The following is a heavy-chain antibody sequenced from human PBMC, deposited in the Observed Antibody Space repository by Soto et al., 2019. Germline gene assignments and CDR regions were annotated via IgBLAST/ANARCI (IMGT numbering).Heavy chain of an antibody. CDR3: ARKDTWGSAYGMDV. Sequence: GGSLRLSCAASGFTFSSYGMHWVRQAPGKGLEWVAVIWYDGSNKYYADSVKGRFTISRDNSKNTLYLQMNSLRAEDTAVYYCARKDTWGSAYGMDVWGQGTTVTVSS. J-gene: IGHJ6*01. CDR2: IWYDGSNK. V-gene: IGHV3-33*01. D-gene: IGHD3-16*01. CDR1: GFTFSSYG.